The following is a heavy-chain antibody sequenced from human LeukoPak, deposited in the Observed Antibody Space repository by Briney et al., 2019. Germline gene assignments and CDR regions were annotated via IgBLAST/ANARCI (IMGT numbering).Heavy chain of an antibody. J-gene: IGHJ4*02. CDR1: GFTFSNCA. D-gene: IGHD3-22*01. Sequence: PGGSLRLSCSASGFTFSNCAMHWVRQAPGKGLEYVSAISTDGGGTYYADSVKGRFTISRDNSKDTLFLQMSSLRPEDTAVYYCVKRVAGSRGYDYWGLGTLVTVSS. CDR3: VKRVAGSRGYDY. CDR2: ISTDGGGT. V-gene: IGHV3-64D*06.